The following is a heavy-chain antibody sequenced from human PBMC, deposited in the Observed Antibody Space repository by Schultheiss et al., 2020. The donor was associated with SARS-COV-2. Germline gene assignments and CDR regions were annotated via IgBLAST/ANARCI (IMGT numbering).Heavy chain of an antibody. J-gene: IGHJ6*02. Sequence: GGSLRLSCETSGFTFSSYWMHWVRQAPGKGLVWVSLIYSGGSTYYADSVKGRFTISRDSSRNTLYLQMNSLRDEDTAVYYCARGESKRNMDVWGQGTTVTVSS. CDR2: IYSGGST. V-gene: IGHV3-53*01. CDR3: ARGESKRNMDV. D-gene: IGHD1-1*01. CDR1: GFTFSSYW.